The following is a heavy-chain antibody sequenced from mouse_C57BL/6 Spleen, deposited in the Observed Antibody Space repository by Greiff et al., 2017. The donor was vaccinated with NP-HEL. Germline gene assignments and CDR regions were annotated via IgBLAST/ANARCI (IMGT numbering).Heavy chain of an antibody. J-gene: IGHJ4*01. CDR2: ISYDGSN. CDR3: ARDRTYYDYDDAMDY. Sequence: EVQLQQSGPGLVKPSQSLSLTCSVTGYSITSGYYWNWIRQFPGNKLEWMGYISYDGSNNYNPSLKNRISITRDTSKNQFFLKLNSVTTEDTATYYCARDRTYYDYDDAMDYWGQGTSVIVSS. CDR1: GYSITSGYY. D-gene: IGHD2-4*01. V-gene: IGHV3-6*01.